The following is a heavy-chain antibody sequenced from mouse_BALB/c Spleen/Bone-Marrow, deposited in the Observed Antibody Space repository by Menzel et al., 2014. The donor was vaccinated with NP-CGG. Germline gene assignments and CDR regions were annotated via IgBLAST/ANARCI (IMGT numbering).Heavy chain of an antibody. Sequence: QGKLKQSGAELVKPGASVTLSCQASGYTFTFYYLYWVQHRPGQGLEWIGVINPSNGGTNFNEKFKSKATLTVDKSSSKAYMQLSILTSEDSAVYYCTSSGTAWLRRSWYFDVWGAGTTVTVSS. V-gene: IGHV1S81*02. D-gene: IGHD2-2*01. CDR2: INPSNGGT. CDR1: GYTFTFYY. CDR3: TSSGTAWLRRSWYFDV. J-gene: IGHJ1*01.